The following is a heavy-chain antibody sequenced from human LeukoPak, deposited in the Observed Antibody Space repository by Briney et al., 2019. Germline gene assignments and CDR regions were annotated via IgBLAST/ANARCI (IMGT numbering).Heavy chain of an antibody. V-gene: IGHV4-39*01. J-gene: IGHJ3*02. CDR3: ARPDSGTYVARAFDI. Sequence: SETLSLTCTVSGGSISSYYWGWFRQPPGKGLEWIGSIYYSGSTYYTPSLKSRATISVDTSKNQFSLKLRSVTAADTAVYYCARPDSGTYVARAFDIWGRGTLVSVSS. CDR2: IYYSGST. CDR1: GGSISSYY. D-gene: IGHD1-26*01.